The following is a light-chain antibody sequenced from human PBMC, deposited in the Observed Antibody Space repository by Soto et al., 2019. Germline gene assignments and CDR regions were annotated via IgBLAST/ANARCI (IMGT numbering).Light chain of an antibody. J-gene: IGLJ1*01. CDR1: SSDVGSYNL. V-gene: IGLV2-23*02. Sequence: QSDRTQPASLSGSPGQSITISCTGTSSDVGSYNLVSWYQQHPGKAPKLMIYEVTQRPSGVSDRFSGSKSGNTASLTISGLQAEDEADYYCCSYAGGTYVFGTGTKVTVL. CDR2: EVT. CDR3: CSYAGGTYV.